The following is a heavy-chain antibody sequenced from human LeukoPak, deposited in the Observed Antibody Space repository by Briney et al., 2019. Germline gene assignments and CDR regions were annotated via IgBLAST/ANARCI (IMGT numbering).Heavy chain of an antibody. V-gene: IGHV4-59*01. Sequence: SETLSLTCTVSGGSISSYYWSWIRQPPGKGLEWIGYIYYSESTNYNPSLKSRVTISVDTSKNQFSLKLSSVTAADTAVYYCARRHTYYYDSSGYPLDAFDIWGQGTMVTVSS. J-gene: IGHJ3*02. D-gene: IGHD3-22*01. CDR3: ARRHTYYYDSSGYPLDAFDI. CDR2: IYYSEST. CDR1: GGSISSYY.